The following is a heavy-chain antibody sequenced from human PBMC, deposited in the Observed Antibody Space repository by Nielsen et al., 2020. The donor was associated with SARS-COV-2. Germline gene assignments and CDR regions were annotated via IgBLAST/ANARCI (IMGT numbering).Heavy chain of an antibody. CDR3: ASDNYDSSGYSYGMDV. Sequence: ALRLSCAASGFTFEDYAMHWVRQAPGKGLEWVSGISWNSGSIGYADSVKGRFTISRDNSKNTLYLQMNSLRAEDTAVYYCASDNYDSSGYSYGMDVWGQGTTVTVSS. CDR1: GFTFEDYA. D-gene: IGHD3-22*01. J-gene: IGHJ6*02. CDR2: ISWNSGSI. V-gene: IGHV3-9*01.